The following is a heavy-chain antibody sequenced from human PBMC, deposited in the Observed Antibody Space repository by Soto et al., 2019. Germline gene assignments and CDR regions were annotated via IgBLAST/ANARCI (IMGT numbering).Heavy chain of an antibody. CDR2: IFFSGNT. CDR3: ARDIYGGMLDC. D-gene: IGHD4-17*01. V-gene: IGHV4-31*03. CDR1: GGSILNGGHY. Sequence: TLSLTCTVSGGSILNGGHYWTWIRQHPGKGLEWIGKIFFSGNTHYNPALKSRLTFSVDTTKNQFSLKLTSVTAADTAIYYCARDIYGGMLDCWGPGTLVTVSS. J-gene: IGHJ4*02.